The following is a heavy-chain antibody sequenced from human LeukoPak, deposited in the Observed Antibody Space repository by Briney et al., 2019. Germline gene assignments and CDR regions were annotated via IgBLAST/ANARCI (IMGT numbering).Heavy chain of an antibody. Sequence: SETLSLTCTVSGGSISSYYWSWIRQPPAKGLEWIGYIYYRGSTNYNPSLKSRVTIRVDTSKNQFSLKLSSVTAADTAVYYCARVQWAAGKYYYYYYMDVWGKGTTVTISS. J-gene: IGHJ6*03. CDR2: IYYRGST. CDR1: GGSISSYY. D-gene: IGHD6-13*01. V-gene: IGHV4-59*01. CDR3: ARVQWAAGKYYYYYYMDV.